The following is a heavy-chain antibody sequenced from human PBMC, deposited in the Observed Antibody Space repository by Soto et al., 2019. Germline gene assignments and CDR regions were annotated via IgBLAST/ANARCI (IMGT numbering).Heavy chain of an antibody. Sequence: PGGSLRLSCAASGFTFNKYAMHWVRQAPGKGLDWVAVISNDERHKYYADSVKGRFTISRDNSNNALYLQMNSLRTEDTAVYYCARELGAIFDVDCWGQGTLVTVSS. CDR1: GFTFNKYA. V-gene: IGHV3-30-3*01. J-gene: IGHJ4*02. CDR3: ARELGAIFDVDC. CDR2: ISNDERHK. D-gene: IGHD3-3*01.